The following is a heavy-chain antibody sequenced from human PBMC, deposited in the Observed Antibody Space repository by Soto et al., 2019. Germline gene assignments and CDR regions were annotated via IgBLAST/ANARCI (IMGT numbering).Heavy chain of an antibody. D-gene: IGHD3-16*02. CDR2: TSDNNDDT. Sequence: ASVKVSCKASGYTFSRYGISWVRQAPGQGLEWMAWTSDNNDDTNYVEKLQGRVTLTTDMSTGTAYMELRSLRSEDTAVYYCARSSGGVFGIIIEGSNWLAPWGQGSLVTVSS. V-gene: IGHV1-18*04. CDR1: GYTFSRYG. J-gene: IGHJ5*02. CDR3: ARSSGGVFGIIIEGSNWLAP.